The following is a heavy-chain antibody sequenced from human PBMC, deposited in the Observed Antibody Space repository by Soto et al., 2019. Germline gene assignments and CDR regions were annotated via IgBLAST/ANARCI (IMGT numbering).Heavy chain of an antibody. J-gene: IGHJ4*02. CDR2: ISSSSSTI. CDR1: GFTFSSYS. Sequence: GGSLRLSCAASGFTFSSYSMNWVRQAPGKGLEWVSYISSSSSTIYYADSVKGRFTISRDNAKNSLYLQMNSLRDEDTAVYYCARTEYYYDSSGYHPIIDYWGQGTLVTVSS. CDR3: ARTEYYYDSSGYHPIIDY. V-gene: IGHV3-48*02. D-gene: IGHD3-22*01.